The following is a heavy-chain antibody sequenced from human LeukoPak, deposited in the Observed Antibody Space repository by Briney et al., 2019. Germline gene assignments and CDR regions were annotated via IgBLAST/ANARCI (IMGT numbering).Heavy chain of an antibody. Sequence: PSETLSLTCAVSGYSISSGYYWGWIRQPPGKGLEWIGSIYHSGSTYYNPSLKSRVTISVDTSKNQFSLKLSSVTAADTAVYYCARVSRYSSGWRNFDYWGQGTLVTVSS. CDR3: ARVSRYSSGWRNFDY. V-gene: IGHV4-38-2*01. CDR1: GYSISSGYY. J-gene: IGHJ4*02. D-gene: IGHD6-19*01. CDR2: IYHSGST.